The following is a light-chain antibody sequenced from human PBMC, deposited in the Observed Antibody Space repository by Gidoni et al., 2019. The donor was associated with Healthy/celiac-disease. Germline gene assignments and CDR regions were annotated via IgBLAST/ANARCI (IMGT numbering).Light chain of an antibody. J-gene: IGLJ3*02. Sequence: QSVLTKPPSASGTPGQRVNISCSGSSSNIGSNYVYWYQQLPGTAPKLLIYRNNQRPSGVPDRFSGSKSGTSASLAISGLRSEDEADYYCAAWDDSLSVWVFGGGTKLTVL. CDR2: RNN. CDR3: AAWDDSLSVWV. CDR1: SSNIGSNY. V-gene: IGLV1-47*01.